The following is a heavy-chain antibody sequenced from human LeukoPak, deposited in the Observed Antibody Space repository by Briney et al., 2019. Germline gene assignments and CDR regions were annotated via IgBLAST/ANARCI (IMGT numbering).Heavy chain of an antibody. CDR3: ARGSPLWFGELWPRDY. D-gene: IGHD3-10*01. Sequence: GASVKVSCKASGYTFTSYAMHWVRQAPGQRLEWMGWINAGNGNTKYSQEFQGRVTITRDTSASTAYMELSSLRSEDTAVYYCARGSPLWFGELWPRDYWGQGTLVTVSS. CDR1: GYTFTSYA. V-gene: IGHV1-3*03. CDR2: INAGNGNT. J-gene: IGHJ4*02.